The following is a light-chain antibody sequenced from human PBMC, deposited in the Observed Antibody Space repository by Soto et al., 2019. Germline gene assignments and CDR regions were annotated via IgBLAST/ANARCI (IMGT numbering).Light chain of an antibody. J-gene: IGKJ3*01. V-gene: IGKV1-39*01. CDR2: AAS. Sequence: DIQLTQSPSSLSASVGDRVSITCRASQSISNSLNWYQQKPGKAPKVLIYAASNLQSGVPARFSGSGSGTDFPLTISSLQPEDFATYFCQHTYSLSRVTFGPGTNVDLK. CDR3: QHTYSLSRVT. CDR1: QSISNS.